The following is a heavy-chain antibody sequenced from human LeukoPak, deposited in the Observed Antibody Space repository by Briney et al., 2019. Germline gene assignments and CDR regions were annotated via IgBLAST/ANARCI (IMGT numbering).Heavy chain of an antibody. Sequence: HPGGSLRLSCAASGFTFSSYGMQWVRQAPGKGREGGAFIRYDGSNKYYADYVKGRFTISRDNSKNTLYLQMNSLRAEDTAVYYCARRGYVWGSYLYYFDYWGQGTLVTVSS. D-gene: IGHD3-16*02. CDR2: IRYDGSNK. CDR1: GFTFSSYG. V-gene: IGHV3-30*02. CDR3: ARRGYVWGSYLYYFDY. J-gene: IGHJ4*02.